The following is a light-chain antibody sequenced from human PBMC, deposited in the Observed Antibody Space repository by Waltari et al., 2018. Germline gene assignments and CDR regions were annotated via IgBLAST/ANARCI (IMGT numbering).Light chain of an antibody. CDR1: SRDVAGYNY. V-gene: IGLV2-11*01. J-gene: IGLJ2*01. CDR3: CSYAGSYTV. CDR2: DVS. Sequence: QSALTQPRSLSGSPGQPATISCTVTSRDVAGYNYVSWYQQHPGKAPKLMIYDVSKRPAGVPDRFSGSKSGNTASLTISGLQAEDEADYYCCSYAGSYTVFGGGTKLTVL.